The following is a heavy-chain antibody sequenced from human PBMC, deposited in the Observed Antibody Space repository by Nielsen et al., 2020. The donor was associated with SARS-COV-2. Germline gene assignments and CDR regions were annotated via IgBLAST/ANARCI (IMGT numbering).Heavy chain of an antibody. J-gene: IGHJ4*02. CDR3: ARDGGYYDSSGYVDY. CDR2: IDPSDSYT. D-gene: IGHD3-22*01. V-gene: IGHV5-10-1*01. Sequence: VRQMPGKGLEWMGRIDPSDSYTNYSPSFQGHVTISADKSISTAYLQWSSLKASDTAMYYCARDGGYYDSSGYVDYWGQGTLVTVSS.